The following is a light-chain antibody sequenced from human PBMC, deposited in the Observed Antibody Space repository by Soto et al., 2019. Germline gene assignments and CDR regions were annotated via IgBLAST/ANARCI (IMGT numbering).Light chain of an antibody. CDR1: RDIAHY. V-gene: IGKV1-33*01. Sequence: DIQLTQSPSSLSASVGDRITITCQASRDIAHYLSWYQQKPGKAPQLLVYDASKLQTGVPSRFSGSASGTDFTFAISSLQPEDRATYFCQQYDDLPLTFGGGTKVELK. J-gene: IGKJ4*01. CDR2: DAS. CDR3: QQYDDLPLT.